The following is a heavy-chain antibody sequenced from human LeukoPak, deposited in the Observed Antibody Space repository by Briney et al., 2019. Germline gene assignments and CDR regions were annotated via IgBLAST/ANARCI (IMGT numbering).Heavy chain of an antibody. J-gene: IGHJ4*02. CDR3: ARGPTVGITFGGVIVTDFDY. D-gene: IGHD3-16*02. CDR2: MNPNSGNT. V-gene: IGHV1-8*01. CDR1: GYTFTSYD. Sequence: ASVTVSCKASGYTFTSYDINWVRQATGPGLEWMGWMNPNSGNTGYAQKFQGRVTMTRNTSINTAYMELSSLRSEDTAVYYCARGPTVGITFGGVIVTDFDYWGQGTLVTVSS.